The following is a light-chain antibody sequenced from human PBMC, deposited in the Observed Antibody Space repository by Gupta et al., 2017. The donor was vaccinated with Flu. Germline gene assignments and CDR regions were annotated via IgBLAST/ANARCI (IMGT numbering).Light chain of an antibody. CDR2: GGS. CDR3: QHYGSSPYT. J-gene: IGKJ2*01. CDR1: QSISSSS. Sequence: EIVLMQSPGTLSLSPGERATLSCWASQSISSSSLAWYQQKPGQAPRLVMYGGSTRATGIPDRFSGSGSGTDFALTISRLEPEDVAVYYCQHYGSSPYTFGQGTKVDI. V-gene: IGKV3-20*01.